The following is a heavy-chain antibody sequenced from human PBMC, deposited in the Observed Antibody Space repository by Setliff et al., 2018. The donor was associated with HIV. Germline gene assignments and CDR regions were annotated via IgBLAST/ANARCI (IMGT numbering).Heavy chain of an antibody. CDR1: GGSISSSSYY. CDR3: ARDRLTYYFDY. CDR2: IYYSGST. J-gene: IGHJ4*02. V-gene: IGHV4-39*07. Sequence: PSETLSLTCTVSGGSISSSSYYWGWIRQPPGKGLEWIGSIYYSGSTYYNPSLKSRVTMSVDTSKNQFSLKLSSVTAADTAVYYCARDRLTYYFDYWGQGILVTVSS. D-gene: IGHD3-22*01.